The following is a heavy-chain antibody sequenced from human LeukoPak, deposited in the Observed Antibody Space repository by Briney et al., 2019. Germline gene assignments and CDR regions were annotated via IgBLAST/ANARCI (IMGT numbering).Heavy chain of an antibody. V-gene: IGHV1-2*02. D-gene: IGHD3-3*01. J-gene: IGHJ4*02. Sequence: GASVKVSCKASGYTFTGYYMHWVRQAPGQGLEWMGWINPNSGGTNYAQKFQGRVTMTRDTSISTAYMELSRLRSDGTAVYYCAREMRDGFGVVTDYWGQGTLVTVSS. CDR2: INPNSGGT. CDR3: AREMRDGFGVVTDY. CDR1: GYTFTGYY.